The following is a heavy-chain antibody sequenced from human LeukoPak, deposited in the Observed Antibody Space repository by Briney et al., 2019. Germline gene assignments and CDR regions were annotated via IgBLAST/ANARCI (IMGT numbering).Heavy chain of an antibody. Sequence: SETLSLTCTVSGSSITSYYWSWIRQPPGKGLEWIGYIYYSGSTNYNPSLKSRVTISVDTSKNQFSLKLSSVTAADTAVYYCARARWFDYWGQGTLVTVSS. J-gene: IGHJ5*01. V-gene: IGHV4-59*01. CDR2: IYYSGST. CDR1: GSSITSYY. CDR3: ARARWFDY.